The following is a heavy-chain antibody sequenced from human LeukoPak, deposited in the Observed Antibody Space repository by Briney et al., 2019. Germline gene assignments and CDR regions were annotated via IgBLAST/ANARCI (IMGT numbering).Heavy chain of an antibody. D-gene: IGHD1-26*01. CDR3: AKFGSYYGVFIDY. J-gene: IGHJ4*02. CDR1: GFTFSDYY. CDR2: ISGSGGST. V-gene: IGHV3-23*01. Sequence: PGGSLRLSCAASGFTFSDYYMSWVRQAPGKGLEWVSAISGSGGSTYYADSVKGRFTISRDNSKNTLYLQMNSLRAEDTAVYYCAKFGSYYGVFIDYWGQGTLVTVSS.